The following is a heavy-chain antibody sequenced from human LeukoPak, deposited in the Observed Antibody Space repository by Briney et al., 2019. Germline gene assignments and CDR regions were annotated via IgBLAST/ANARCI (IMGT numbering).Heavy chain of an antibody. CDR2: INWNGGGT. CDR3: ARVLRYCSGGNCYSGGLGYMDV. CDR1: GFTFDDYG. D-gene: IGHD2-15*01. J-gene: IGHJ6*03. V-gene: IGHV3-20*04. Sequence: PGGSLRLSCAASGFTFDDYGMSWVRQAPGKGLEWVSGINWNGGGTGYADSVKGRFTISRDNAKNSLYLQMNSLRAEDTAVYYCARVLRYCSGGNCYSGGLGYMDVWGKGTTVIISS.